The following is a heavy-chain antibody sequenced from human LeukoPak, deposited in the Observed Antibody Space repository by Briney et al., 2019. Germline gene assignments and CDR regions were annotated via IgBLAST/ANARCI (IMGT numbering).Heavy chain of an antibody. CDR2: IHDSGGIT. D-gene: IGHD1-26*01. Sequence: GGSLRPSCAASGFTFSSHAMSWVRQAPGKGLEWVSGIHDSGGITYYADSVKGRFTISRDNSKNTLYLQMSSLRAEDTAIYYCAKDRGSVGADFDYWGQGTLITVSS. CDR3: AKDRGSVGADFDY. J-gene: IGHJ4*02. CDR1: GFTFSSHA. V-gene: IGHV3-23*01.